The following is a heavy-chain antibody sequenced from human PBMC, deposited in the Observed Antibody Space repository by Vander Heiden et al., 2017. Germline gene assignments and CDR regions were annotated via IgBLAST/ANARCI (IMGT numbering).Heavy chain of an antibody. CDR3: AKISPYYYYGMDV. Sequence: EVQLLESGGGLVQAGGSLRLSCAASGCTFSIYAMSWVRQAPGKGLEWVSAISGSGVSTYYADSVKGRFTISRDNSKNTLYLQMNSLRAEDTAVYYCAKISPYYYYGMDVWGQGTTVTVSS. CDR2: ISGSGVST. J-gene: IGHJ6*02. CDR1: GCTFSIYA. D-gene: IGHD3-3*02. V-gene: IGHV3-23*01.